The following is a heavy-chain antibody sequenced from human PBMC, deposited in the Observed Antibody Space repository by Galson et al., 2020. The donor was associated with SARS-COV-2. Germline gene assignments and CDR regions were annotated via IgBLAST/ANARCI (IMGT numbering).Heavy chain of an antibody. CDR3: AKEAVWNYVFES. V-gene: IGHV3-23*01. CDR2: LGGGRSA. Sequence: GGSLRLSCEVSGFTISGYAVSWVRQAPGKGLEWVSVLGGGRSAEYRDSVKGRFTISSDRYKNTLYLQMNSLRVEDTAVYYCAKEAVWNYVFESWGQGTLVAVSS. CDR1: GFTISGYA. J-gene: IGHJ4*02. D-gene: IGHD3-16*01.